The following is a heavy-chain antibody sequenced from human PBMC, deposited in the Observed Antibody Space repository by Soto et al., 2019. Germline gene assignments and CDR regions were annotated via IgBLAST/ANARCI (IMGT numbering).Heavy chain of an antibody. J-gene: IGHJ5*02. CDR1: GGSFSSHG. D-gene: IGHD1-26*01. V-gene: IGHV1-69*06. CDR2: IMPTFGSA. CDR3: ARDMHAGFTHYFDP. Sequence: GASVKVSCKASGGSFSSHGIAWVRQVPGQGLEWVGGIMPTFGSATYAPKFQGRVTITADKSTSTAYMELRSLRSEDTAVYYCARDMHAGFTHYFDPWGQGTLVTVSS.